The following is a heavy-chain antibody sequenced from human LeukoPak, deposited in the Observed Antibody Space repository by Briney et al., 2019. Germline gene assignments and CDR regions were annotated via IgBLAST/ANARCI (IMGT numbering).Heavy chain of an antibody. CDR3: ARDATTQENWFDP. Sequence: SETLSLTFTVSGGSFTDYFWGWIRQPPGKGLEWIGSIYYSGRTFYNPSLKNRVSISLDTSKGQFSLNLDSVTAADTAVYYCARDATTQENWFDPWGQGTLVTVSS. V-gene: IGHV4-39*07. D-gene: IGHD1-14*01. J-gene: IGHJ5*02. CDR1: GGSFTDYF. CDR2: IYYSGRT.